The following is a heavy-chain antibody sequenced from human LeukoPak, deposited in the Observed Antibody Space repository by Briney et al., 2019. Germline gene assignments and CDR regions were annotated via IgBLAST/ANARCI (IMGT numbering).Heavy chain of an antibody. V-gene: IGHV4-39*07. CDR1: GGSISSSSYY. CDR2: IYYSGST. D-gene: IGHD3-22*01. Sequence: SETLSLTCTVSGGSISSSSYYWGWIRQPPGKGLEWIGSIYYSGSTYYNPSLKSRVTISVDTSKNQFSLKLSSVTAADTAVYYCARDDSSGYHDYWGQGTLVTVSS. CDR3: ARDDSSGYHDY. J-gene: IGHJ4*02.